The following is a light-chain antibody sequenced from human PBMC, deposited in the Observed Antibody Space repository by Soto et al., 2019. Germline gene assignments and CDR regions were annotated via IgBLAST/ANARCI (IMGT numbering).Light chain of an antibody. CDR2: EVS. Sequence: QSVLTQPASVSGSPGQSITISCTGTSSDVGGYNYVSWYQQHPGKAPKLMIYEVSNRPSGVSNRFSGSKSGNTASLTISGLQAEDEADYYCSSYTSSSTGGVFGTGTQLTVL. CDR3: SSYTSSSTGGV. CDR1: SSDVGGYNY. V-gene: IGLV2-14*01. J-gene: IGLJ7*01.